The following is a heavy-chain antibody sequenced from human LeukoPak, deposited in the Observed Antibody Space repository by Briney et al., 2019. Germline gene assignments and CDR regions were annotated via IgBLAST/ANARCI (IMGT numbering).Heavy chain of an antibody. J-gene: IGHJ4*02. CDR1: GFNFKTYA. V-gene: IGHV3-30*09. D-gene: IGHD6-19*01. Sequence: GGSLRLSCTVSGFNFKTYAMHWVRRAPGRGLEWVAVISFDGSNKYFADSVDGRLAISRDDSKSTMTLYLNSLRVDDTAMYYCVRGSYSSGWYWYFDYWGQGTLVTVSS. CDR3: VRGSYSSGWYWYFDY. CDR2: ISFDGSNK.